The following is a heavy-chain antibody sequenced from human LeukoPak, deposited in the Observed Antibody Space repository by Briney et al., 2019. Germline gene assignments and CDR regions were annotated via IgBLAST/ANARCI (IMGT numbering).Heavy chain of an antibody. CDR2: ISSSSSYI. V-gene: IGHV3-21*01. Sequence: GGSLRLSCAASGFTFSSYSMNWVRQAPGKGLEWVSSISSSSSYIYYADSVKGRFTTSRDNAKSSLYLQMSSLRAEDTAVYYCARDKDVFDWLPAYYFDYWGQGTLVTVSS. CDR1: GFTFSSYS. CDR3: ARDKDVFDWLPAYYFDY. D-gene: IGHD3-9*01. J-gene: IGHJ4*02.